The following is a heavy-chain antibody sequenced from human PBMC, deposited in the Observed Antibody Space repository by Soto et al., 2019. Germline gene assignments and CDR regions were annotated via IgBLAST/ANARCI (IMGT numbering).Heavy chain of an antibody. CDR3: ARLSTGATWAFDI. CDR1: GGSISSGGYY. Sequence: SETLSPTCTVSGGSISSGGYYWSWIRQHPGKGLEWIGYIYYSGSTYYNPSLKSRVTISVDTSKNQFSLKLSSVTAADTAVYYCARLSTGATWAFDIWGQGTMVTVSS. D-gene: IGHD1-26*01. V-gene: IGHV4-31*03. J-gene: IGHJ3*02. CDR2: IYYSGST.